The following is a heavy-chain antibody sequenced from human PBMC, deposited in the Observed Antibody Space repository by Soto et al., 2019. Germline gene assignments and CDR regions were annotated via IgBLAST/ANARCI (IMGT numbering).Heavy chain of an antibody. V-gene: IGHV4-34*01. CDR2: INHSGST. CDR1: GGSFSDYSWN. J-gene: IGHJ6*02. D-gene: IGHD6-19*01. Sequence: PSETLSLTCAVYGGSFSDYSWNWNWIRQPPGKGLEWIGEINHSGSTSHNPSLKSRVTLSLDTSKNQFSLRLSSVTAADTAVYYCVTDWAGTKTLYGLDVWGQGTTVTVSS. CDR3: VTDWAGTKTLYGLDV.